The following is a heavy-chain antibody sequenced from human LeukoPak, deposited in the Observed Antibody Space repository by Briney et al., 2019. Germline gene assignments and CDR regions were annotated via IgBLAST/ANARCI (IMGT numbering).Heavy chain of an antibody. CDR3: ARAILLTGSEYYFDS. V-gene: IGHV3-48*01. J-gene: IGHJ4*02. Sequence: PGGSLRLSCAASGFTFSSYTMNWVRQPPGKGLEWVSNIGTTSTTIYYADSVKGRFTISRDNAKNSLYLQINSLRADDTAVYYCARAILLTGSEYYFDSWGQGTLVTVSS. D-gene: IGHD3-9*01. CDR2: IGTTSTTI. CDR1: GFTFSSYT.